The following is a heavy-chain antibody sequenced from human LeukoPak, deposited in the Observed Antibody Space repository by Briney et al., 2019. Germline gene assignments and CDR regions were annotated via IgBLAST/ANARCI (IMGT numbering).Heavy chain of an antibody. D-gene: IGHD5-18*01. J-gene: IGHJ4*02. CDR1: GFTFDNYA. CDR2: ISWNSGSI. CDR3: AKDIVVGTAMAAGSGALSH. V-gene: IGHV3-9*01. Sequence: SLRLSCAASGFTFDNYAMHWVRQAPGKGLEWDSRISWNSGSIGYADSVKGRFTISRDNAKNSLYLQMNSLRAEDTALYYCAKDIVVGTAMAAGSGALSHWGQGTLVTVSS.